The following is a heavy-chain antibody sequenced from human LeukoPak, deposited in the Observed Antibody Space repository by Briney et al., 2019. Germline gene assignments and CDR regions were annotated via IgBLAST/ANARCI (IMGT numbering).Heavy chain of an antibody. CDR3: ACTYGGLNYFEF. Sequence: GRSLRLSCAASGFTFSNYALNWVRQAPGKGLQWVAVISYDGSNKYYTDSVKGRFTISRDNSKNTLYLQMNSLRAEDTAVYYCACTYGGLNYFEFWGQGTLVTVSS. J-gene: IGHJ4*02. D-gene: IGHD4-23*01. V-gene: IGHV3-30*10. CDR1: GFTFSNYA. CDR2: ISYDGSNK.